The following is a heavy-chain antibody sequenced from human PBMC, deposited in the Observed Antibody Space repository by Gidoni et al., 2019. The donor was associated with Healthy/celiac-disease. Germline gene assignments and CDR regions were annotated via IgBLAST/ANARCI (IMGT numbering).Heavy chain of an antibody. Sequence: QVQLVQSGAEVKKPGASVQVSCKASGYPFTSYCISWVRQAPGQGLEWMGWISAYNGNTNYAQKLQGRVTMTTDTSTSTAYMELRSLRSDDTAVYYCARIRENYYDSSGYYWDFDYWGQGTLVTVSS. D-gene: IGHD3-22*01. CDR2: ISAYNGNT. J-gene: IGHJ4*02. CDR3: ARIRENYYDSSGYYWDFDY. V-gene: IGHV1-18*01. CDR1: GYPFTSYC.